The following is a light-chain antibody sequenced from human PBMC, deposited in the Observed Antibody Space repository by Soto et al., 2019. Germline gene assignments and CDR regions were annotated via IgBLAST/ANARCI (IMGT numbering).Light chain of an antibody. CDR2: GAY. Sequence: DILMTQFPATLSVAAGDSATLSCRGSQSVSSNLAWYQQKPGQAPRLIIYGAYTRATGIPARFSGSGSGTEFTLTISSLQSEDFAVSYCQQYNNWPPWTCGQGTQVDIK. CDR3: QQYNNWPPWT. CDR1: QSVSSN. J-gene: IGKJ1*01. V-gene: IGKV3D-15*01.